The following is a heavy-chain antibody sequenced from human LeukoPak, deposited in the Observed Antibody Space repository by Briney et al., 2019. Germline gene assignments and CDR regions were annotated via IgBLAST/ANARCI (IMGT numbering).Heavy chain of an antibody. D-gene: IGHD4-17*01. CDR1: GYTFTSYY. CDR3: ARDMTTVTTDYNWFDP. V-gene: IGHV1-46*01. Sequence: ASVKVSCKASGYTFTSYYMHWVRQAPGQGLEWMGLINPSGGSTSYAQKFQGRVTMTRDTSTSTVYMELSSLRSEDTAVYYCARDMTTVTTDYNWFDPWGQGTLVTVSS. J-gene: IGHJ5*02. CDR2: INPSGGST.